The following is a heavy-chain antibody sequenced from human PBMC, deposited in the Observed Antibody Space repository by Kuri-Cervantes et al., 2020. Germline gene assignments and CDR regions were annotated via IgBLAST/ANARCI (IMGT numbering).Heavy chain of an antibody. Sequence: GESLKISCAASGSTFSSYGMHWVRQAPGKGLEWVAVIWYDGSNKYYADSVKGRFTISRDNSKNTLYLQMNSLRAEDTAVYYCARAAHRPYYYDSSGYGGAFDIWGQGTMVTVSS. V-gene: IGHV3-33*01. CDR3: ARAAHRPYYYDSSGYGGAFDI. CDR2: IWYDGSNK. D-gene: IGHD3-22*01. CDR1: GSTFSSYG. J-gene: IGHJ3*02.